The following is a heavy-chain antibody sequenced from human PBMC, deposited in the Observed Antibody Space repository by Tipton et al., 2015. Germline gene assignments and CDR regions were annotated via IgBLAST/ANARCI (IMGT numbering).Heavy chain of an antibody. CDR3: ARGVKRDSYGKGGWFDP. V-gene: IGHV4-59*01. Sequence: TLSLTCNVSGGFISNYYWSWIRQAAGKGLEWIGYIYYSGSTYYNPSLESRLTILVDTSNNQFSLRLSSVTAADTAVYYCARGVKRDSYGKGGWFDPWGQGNLVTVSS. CDR1: GGFISNYY. J-gene: IGHJ5*02. D-gene: IGHD5-18*01. CDR2: IYYSGST.